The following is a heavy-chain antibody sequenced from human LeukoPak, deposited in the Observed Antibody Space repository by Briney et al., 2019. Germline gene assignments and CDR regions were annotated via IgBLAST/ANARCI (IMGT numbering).Heavy chain of an antibody. CDR2: ISGSGGST. D-gene: IGHD4-17*01. CDR1: GFTFSSYA. Sequence: PGGSLRLSCAASGFTFSSYAMSWVRQAPGKGLEWGSAISGSGGSTYYADSVKGRFTISRDNSKNTLYLQMNSLRDEDTAVYYCAKDQSDYGDLHDYWGQGTLVTVSS. V-gene: IGHV3-23*01. CDR3: AKDQSDYGDLHDY. J-gene: IGHJ4*02.